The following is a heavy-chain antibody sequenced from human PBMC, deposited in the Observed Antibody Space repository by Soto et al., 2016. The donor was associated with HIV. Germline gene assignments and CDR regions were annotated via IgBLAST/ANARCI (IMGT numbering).Heavy chain of an antibody. D-gene: IGHD4-17*01. V-gene: IGHV4-59*01. CDR3: ARDDYGXYVGSVGYFDL. CDR1: GDSISSYY. CDR2: IYYSGGT. Sequence: VQLQESGPGLVKPSETLSLTCTVSGDSISSYYWSWIRQPPGKGLEWIGYIYYSGGTNYNPSLESRVTISVDTSKNQFSLKMSSVTAADTAVYYCARDDYGXYVGSVGYFDLVGPGTLVTVLL. J-gene: IGHJ2*01.